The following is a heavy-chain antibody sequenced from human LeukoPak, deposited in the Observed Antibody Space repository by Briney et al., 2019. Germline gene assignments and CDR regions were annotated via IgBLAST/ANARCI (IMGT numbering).Heavy chain of an antibody. CDR1: GFTFSSYS. V-gene: IGHV3-21*04. Sequence: GGSLRLSCAASGFTFSSYSMNWVRQAPGKGLEWVSSISSSSSYIYYADSVKGRFTISRDNAKNSLYLQMNSLRAEDTAVYYCAKDGRKITMIVVVKKYYFDYWGQGTLVTVSS. D-gene: IGHD3-22*01. J-gene: IGHJ4*02. CDR2: ISSSSSYI. CDR3: AKDGRKITMIVVVKKYYFDY.